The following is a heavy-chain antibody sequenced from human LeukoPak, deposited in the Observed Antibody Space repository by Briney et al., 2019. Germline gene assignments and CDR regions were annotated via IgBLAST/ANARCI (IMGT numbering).Heavy chain of an antibody. CDR3: AKDLAEWLAPYYFDY. J-gene: IGHJ4*02. D-gene: IGHD6-19*01. V-gene: IGHV3-11*01. Sequence: PGGSLRLSCVPSGFTFSNYYISWIRQAPGKGLEWVSYISMSDGTIYYADSVKGRFTISRDNSKNTLYLQMNSLRAEDTAVYVCAKDLAEWLAPYYFDYWGQGTLVTVSS. CDR2: ISMSDGTI. CDR1: GFTFSNYY.